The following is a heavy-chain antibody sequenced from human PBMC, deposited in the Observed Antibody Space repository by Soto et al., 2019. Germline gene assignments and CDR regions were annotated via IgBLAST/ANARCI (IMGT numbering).Heavy chain of an antibody. CDR3: ARTARIAGGSSPPRNLDY. CDR2: ISNTGDST. CDR1: GFTFSNYA. Sequence: PGGSLRLSCAASGFTFSNYAMSWVRQAPGKGLEWVSGISNTGDSTYYADSVKGRFTTSRDNSRNTLYLQMNSLRVEDTAVYYCARTARIAGGSSPPRNLDYWGQGTLVTVSS. J-gene: IGHJ4*02. D-gene: IGHD1-26*01. V-gene: IGHV3-23*01.